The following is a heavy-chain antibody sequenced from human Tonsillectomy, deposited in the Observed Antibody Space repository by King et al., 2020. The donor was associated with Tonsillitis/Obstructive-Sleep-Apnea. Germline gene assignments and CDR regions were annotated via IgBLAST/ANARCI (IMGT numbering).Heavy chain of an antibody. CDR3: ARGRVDIVVVPAAESASETYYFDY. Sequence: VQLQQWGAGLLKPSETLSLTCAVYGGSFSGYYWSWIRQPPGQGLEWIGEINHSGSTNYTPSLKSRVTISVDTSKNQFSLKLSSVTAADTAVFYCARGRVDIVVVPAAESASETYYFDYWGQGTLVTVSS. CDR2: INHSGST. D-gene: IGHD2-2*03. J-gene: IGHJ4*02. V-gene: IGHV4-34*01. CDR1: GGSFSGYY.